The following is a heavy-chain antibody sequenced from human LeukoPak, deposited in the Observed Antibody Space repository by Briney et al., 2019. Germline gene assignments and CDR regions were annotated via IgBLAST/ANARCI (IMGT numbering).Heavy chain of an antibody. J-gene: IGHJ4*02. Sequence: PGGSLRLSCAASGFTFSSYTMNWVRQAPGKGLEWVSAISGSGVGTYYADSVKGRFTISGDNSWNTLYLQMSSLRAGDTAVYYCVREHCSGGSCYLDYWGQGTLVTVSS. V-gene: IGHV3-23*01. D-gene: IGHD2-15*01. CDR1: GFTFSSYT. CDR2: ISGSGVGT. CDR3: VREHCSGGSCYLDY.